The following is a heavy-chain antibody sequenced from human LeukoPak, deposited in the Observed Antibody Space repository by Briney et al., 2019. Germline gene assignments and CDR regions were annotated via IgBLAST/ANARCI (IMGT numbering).Heavy chain of an antibody. J-gene: IGHJ3*02. Sequence: SETLSLTCTVSGGSISSSSYYWGWIRQPPGKGLEWIGRIYTSGGTNYNPSLKSRVTMSVDTSKNQFSLKLSSVTAADTAVYYCATSSGWYNLDAFDIWGQGTMVTVSS. CDR1: GGSISSSSYY. D-gene: IGHD6-19*01. CDR2: IYTSGGT. V-gene: IGHV4-61*05. CDR3: ATSSGWYNLDAFDI.